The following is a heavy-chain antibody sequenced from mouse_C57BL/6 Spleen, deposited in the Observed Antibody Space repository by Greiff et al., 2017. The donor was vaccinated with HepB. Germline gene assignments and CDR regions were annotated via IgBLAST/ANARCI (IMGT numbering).Heavy chain of an antibody. J-gene: IGHJ3*01. V-gene: IGHV1-81*01. D-gene: IGHD2-4*01. CDR2: IYPRSGNT. CDR3: VMYYDYRGGFAY. CDR1: GYTFTSYG. Sequence: VMLVESGAELARPGASVKLSCKASGYTFTSYGISWVKQRTGQGLEWIGEIYPRSGNTYYNEKFKGKATLTADKSSITAYMELRSLTSEDSAVYFCVMYYDYRGGFAYWGQGTLVTVSA.